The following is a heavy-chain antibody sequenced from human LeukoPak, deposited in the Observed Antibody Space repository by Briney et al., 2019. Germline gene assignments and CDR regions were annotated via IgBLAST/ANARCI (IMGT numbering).Heavy chain of an antibody. CDR1: GFTFSSYA. Sequence: GGSLRLSCAASGFTFSSYAMHWVRQAPGKGLEWVAVISYDGSNKYYADSVKGRFTISRDNSKNTLYLQMNRLRAEDTAVYYGASDHPHRYSSCWYNWFDPWGQGTLVTVSS. V-gene: IGHV3-30*04. CDR2: ISYDGSNK. J-gene: IGHJ5*02. CDR3: ASDHPHRYSSCWYNWFDP. D-gene: IGHD6-13*01.